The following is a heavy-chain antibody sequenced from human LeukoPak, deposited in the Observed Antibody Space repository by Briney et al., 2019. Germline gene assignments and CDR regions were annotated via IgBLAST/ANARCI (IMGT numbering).Heavy chain of an antibody. V-gene: IGHV3-23*01. J-gene: IGHJ4*02. CDR1: GFTFSRYA. CDR2: ISGSGGST. D-gene: IGHD6-6*01. Sequence: GGSLRLSCVASGFTFSRYAMSWVRQAPGKGLEWVSAISGSGGSTYYADSVKGRFTISRDNSKNTLCLQMNSLRAEDTAVYYCAKSIRIAARPRGFDYWGQGTLVTVSA. CDR3: AKSIRIAARPRGFDY.